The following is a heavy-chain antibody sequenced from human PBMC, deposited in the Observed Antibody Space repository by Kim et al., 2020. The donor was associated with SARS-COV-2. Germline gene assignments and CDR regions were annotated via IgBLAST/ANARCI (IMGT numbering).Heavy chain of an antibody. J-gene: IGHJ4*02. D-gene: IGHD1-26*01. CDR3: ACDAELHFDY. CDR2: NK. Sequence: NKCYTDSVKGRFTISRDKSKNTLDLQMNSLSAEDTAVYYCACDAELHFDYWGQGTLVTVSS. V-gene: IGHV3-33*01.